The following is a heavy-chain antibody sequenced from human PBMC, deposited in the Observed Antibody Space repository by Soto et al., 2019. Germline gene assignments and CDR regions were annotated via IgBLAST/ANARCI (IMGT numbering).Heavy chain of an antibody. V-gene: IGHV4-34*01. CDR2: INHSGST. D-gene: IGHD3-10*01. CDR3: ARDLVLLWFGELLYRDNWFDP. CDR1: GGSFSGYY. J-gene: IGHJ5*02. Sequence: SETLSLTCAVYGGSFSGYYWSWIRQPPGKGLEWIGEINHSGSTNYNPSLKSRVTISVDTSKNQFSLKLSSVTAADTAVYYCARDLVLLWFGELLYRDNWFDPWGQGTLVTSPQ.